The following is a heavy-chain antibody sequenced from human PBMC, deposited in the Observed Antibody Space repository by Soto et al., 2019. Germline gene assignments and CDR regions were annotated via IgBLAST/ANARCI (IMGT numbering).Heavy chain of an antibody. V-gene: IGHV3-11*05. Sequence: QVQLVESGGGLVKPGGSLRLSCAASGFTFSDYYMSWIRQAPGKGMEWVSYISSSSSYTNYADSVKGRFTISRDNAKNSLYLQMNSLRAEDTAVYYCARDTKGGIKDYWGQGTLVTVSS. CDR2: ISSSSSYT. D-gene: IGHD3-16*01. CDR3: ARDTKGGIKDY. CDR1: GFTFSDYY. J-gene: IGHJ4*02.